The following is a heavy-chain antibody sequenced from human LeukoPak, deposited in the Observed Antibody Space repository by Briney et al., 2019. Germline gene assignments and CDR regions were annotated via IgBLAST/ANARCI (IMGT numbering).Heavy chain of an antibody. V-gene: IGHV4-34*01. CDR3: ARGARTPSGYGSRTAGRANWFDP. CDR1: GGSFSGYY. D-gene: IGHD5-12*01. J-gene: IGHJ5*02. CDR2: INHSGST. Sequence: SETLSLTCAVYGGSFSGYYWSWIRQPPGKGLEWIGEINHSGSTNYNPSLKCRVTISVDTSKNQFSLKLSSVTAEDPAVYYCARGARTPSGYGSRTAGRANWFDPWGQGTLVTVSS.